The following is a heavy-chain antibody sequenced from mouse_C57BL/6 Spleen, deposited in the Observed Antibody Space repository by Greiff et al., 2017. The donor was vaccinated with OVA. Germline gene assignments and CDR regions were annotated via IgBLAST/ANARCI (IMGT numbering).Heavy chain of an antibody. CDR2: IHPNSGST. D-gene: IGHD1-1*01. CDR3: ARFITTAHYAMDY. Sequence: VQLQQSGAELVKPGASVKLSCKASGYTFTSYWMHWVKQRPGQGLEWIGMIHPNSGSTNYNEKFKSKATLTVDKSSSTAYMQLSSLTSEDSSVYYCARFITTAHYAMDYWGQGTSVTVSS. V-gene: IGHV1-64*01. CDR1: GYTFTSYW. J-gene: IGHJ4*01.